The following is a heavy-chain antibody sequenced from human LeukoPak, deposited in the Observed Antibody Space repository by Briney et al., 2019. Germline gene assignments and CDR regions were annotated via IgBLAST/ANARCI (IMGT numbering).Heavy chain of an antibody. V-gene: IGHV4-59*01. D-gene: IGHD3-10*01. CDR2: IYYSGST. CDR3: AREDLEFGPRGGMDV. J-gene: IGHJ6*02. Sequence: KPSETLSLTCTVSGGSISSYYWSWIRQPPGKGLEWIGYIYYSGSTNYNPSLKSRVTISVDTSKNQFSLKLSSVTAADTAVYYCAREDLEFGPRGGMDVWGQGTTVTVSS. CDR1: GGSISSYY.